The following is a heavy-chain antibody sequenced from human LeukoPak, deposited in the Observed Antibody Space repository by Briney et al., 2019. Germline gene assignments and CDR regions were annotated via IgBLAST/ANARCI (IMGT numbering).Heavy chain of an antibody. CDR3: ARSDQADDY. CDR2: INTGGSST. CDR1: GFTFSSYW. V-gene: IGHV3-74*01. J-gene: IGHJ4*02. Sequence: PGRSLRLSCAASGFTFSSYWMHWVRQVPGKGLVWVARINTGGSSTTYADSVKGRFTISRDNAKNMLYLQMDGLRDEDTGVYYCARSDQADDYWGQGTLVTVSS. D-gene: IGHD2-2*01.